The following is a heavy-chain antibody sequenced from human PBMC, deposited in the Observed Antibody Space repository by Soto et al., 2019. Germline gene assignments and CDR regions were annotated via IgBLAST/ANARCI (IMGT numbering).Heavy chain of an antibody. J-gene: IGHJ5*02. Sequence: PSETLSLTCPFSCGSISSGDYYLTLLNQYPGKGLEWIWYIYHSGSTDYSPSLKSRVSISADTSKNQFSLNLSSVTAADTAVYYCVRAPGSSHWFDPWGQGTQVTVSS. D-gene: IGHD2-2*01. V-gene: IGHV4-31*03. CDR1: CGSISSGDYY. CDR2: IYHSGST. CDR3: VRAPGSSHWFDP.